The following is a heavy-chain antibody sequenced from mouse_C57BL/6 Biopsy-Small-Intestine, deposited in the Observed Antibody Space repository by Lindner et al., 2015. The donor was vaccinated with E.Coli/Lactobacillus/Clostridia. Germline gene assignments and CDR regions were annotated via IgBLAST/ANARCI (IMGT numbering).Heavy chain of an antibody. Sequence: VQLQESGAELVKPGASVKISCKASGYAFSSYWMNWVKQRPGKGLEWIGQIYPGDGDINYDGKFKGKATLTADKPSSTAYMQLSSLTSEDSAVYFCARGTGSHFDYWGQGTTLTVSS. D-gene: IGHD4-1*01. J-gene: IGHJ2*01. CDR3: ARGTGSHFDY. CDR2: IYPGDGDI. CDR1: GYAFSSYW. V-gene: IGHV1-80*01.